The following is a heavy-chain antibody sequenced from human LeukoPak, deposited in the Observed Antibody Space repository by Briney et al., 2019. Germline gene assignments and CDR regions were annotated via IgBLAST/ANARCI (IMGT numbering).Heavy chain of an antibody. V-gene: IGHV4-61*02. D-gene: IGHD3/OR15-3a*01. J-gene: IGHJ4*02. CDR3: ARGRRVVFGTYTSGYYFQY. Sequence: SETLSLTCTVSGGSISSGSYYWSWTRQPAGKGLEWIGRIYSSGSTNYNPSLKSRVTISIDTSKNQFSLKLSSVTAADTAVYYCARGRRVVFGTYTSGYYFQYWGQGALVTVSS. CDR1: GGSISSGSYY. CDR2: IYSSGST.